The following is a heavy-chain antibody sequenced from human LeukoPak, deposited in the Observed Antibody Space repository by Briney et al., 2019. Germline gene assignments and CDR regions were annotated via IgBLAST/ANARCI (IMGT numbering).Heavy chain of an antibody. V-gene: IGHV4-39*07. CDR1: GGSISSSSYY. Sequence: PSETLSLTCTVSGGSISSSSYYWGWIRQPPGKGLEWIGSIYYSGTTYYNPSLKSRVTISVDTSKNQFSLKLSSVTAADTAVYYCARDPGGIFGVVIPPTWGQGTLVTVSS. CDR2: IYYSGTT. D-gene: IGHD3-3*01. J-gene: IGHJ5*02. CDR3: ARDPGGIFGVVIPPT.